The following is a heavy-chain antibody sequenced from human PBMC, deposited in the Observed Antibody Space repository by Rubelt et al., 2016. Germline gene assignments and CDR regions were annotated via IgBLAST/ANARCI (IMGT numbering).Heavy chain of an antibody. Sequence: QVQPVESGGGVVQPGRSLRLSCAASGFTFSSYGMHWVRQAPGKGLEWVAVISYDGSNKYYADSVKGRFTISRDNSKNTLYLQMNSLRAEDTAVYYCAKDARNPLLWFGELLFWGQGTLVTVSS. V-gene: IGHV3-30*18. D-gene: IGHD3-10*01. CDR3: AKDARNPLLWFGELLF. J-gene: IGHJ4*02. CDR1: GFTFSSYG. CDR2: ISYDGSNK.